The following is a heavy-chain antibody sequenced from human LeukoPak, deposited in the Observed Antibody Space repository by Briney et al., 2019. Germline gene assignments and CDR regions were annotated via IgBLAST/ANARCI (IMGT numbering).Heavy chain of an antibody. CDR1: GFTFSSYA. J-gene: IGHJ5*02. CDR3: ARPRGSRGAEYWFDP. Sequence: GGSLRLSCAASGFTFSSYAMSWVRQAPGKGLVWVSRINSDGSSTSYADSVKGRFTISRDNAKNTLYLQMNSLRAEDTAVYYCARPRGSRGAEYWFDPWGQGTLVTVSS. CDR2: INSDGSST. V-gene: IGHV3-74*01. D-gene: IGHD6-19*01.